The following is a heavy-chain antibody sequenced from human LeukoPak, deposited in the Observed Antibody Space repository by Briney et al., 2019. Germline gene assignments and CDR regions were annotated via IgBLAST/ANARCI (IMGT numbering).Heavy chain of an antibody. CDR1: GYTFTSYY. J-gene: IGHJ4*02. Sequence: RASVKVSCKASGYTFTSYYMHWVRRAPGQGLEWMGVINPSGGSTSYAQKFQGRVTMTRDTSASTVYMELSSLRSEDTAVYYCARGSGAQGRRWDYWGQGTLVTVSS. V-gene: IGHV1-46*03. CDR2: INPSGGST. CDR3: ARGSGAQGRRWDY. D-gene: IGHD1-26*01.